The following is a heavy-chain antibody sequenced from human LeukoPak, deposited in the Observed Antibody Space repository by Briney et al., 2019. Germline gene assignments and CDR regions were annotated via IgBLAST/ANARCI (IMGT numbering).Heavy chain of an antibody. V-gene: IGHV1-2*02. CDR1: GYTFTGYY. J-gene: IGHJ4*02. CDR2: INPNSGGT. Sequence: ASVKVSCKASGYTFTGYYMHWVRQAPGQGLEWMGWINPNSGGTNYAQKFQGRVTMTRDTSISTAYMELSRLRSDDTAVYYCARVFGEMGTGFDYWGQGTLVTVSS. CDR3: ARVFGEMGTGFDY. D-gene: IGHD5-24*01.